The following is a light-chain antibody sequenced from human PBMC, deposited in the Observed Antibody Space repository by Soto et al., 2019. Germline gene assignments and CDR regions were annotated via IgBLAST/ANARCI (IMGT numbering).Light chain of an antibody. J-gene: IGLJ1*01. CDR1: SSNIGAGYD. V-gene: IGLV1-40*01. CDR3: QSYDSGLGVDV. Sequence: QSVLTQPPSVSGAPGQRVTISCTGSSSNIGAGYDVHWYQQLPGTAPKLLIYGNSNRPSGVPDRFSGSKSGTSASLAITGLQAEDEADYYCQSYDSGLGVDVFGTGTKVTVL. CDR2: GNS.